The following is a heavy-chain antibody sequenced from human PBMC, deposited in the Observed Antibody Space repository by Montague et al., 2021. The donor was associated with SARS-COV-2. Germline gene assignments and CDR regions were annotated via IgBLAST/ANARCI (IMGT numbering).Heavy chain of an antibody. CDR2: ATTSGTT. D-gene: IGHD6-6*01. J-gene: IGHJ4*02. V-gene: IGHV4-4*07. CDR1: GGSITGLS. CDR3: ARTPTRPLSLDS. Sequence: SETLSLTCAVSGGSITGLSWSWVRQPAGKGLEWIGRATTSGTTNYSPSLRSRVTMSVDTSKNQFSLNLNSVTAADTAIYYCARTPTRPLSLDSWGQGTLVTVSS.